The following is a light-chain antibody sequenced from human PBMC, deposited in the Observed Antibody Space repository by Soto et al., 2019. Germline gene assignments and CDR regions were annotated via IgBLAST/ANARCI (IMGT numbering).Light chain of an antibody. Sequence: QSALTQPASVSGSPGQSITISCTGTSSDVGGYKYVSWHQLHPGKAPKLIIYEVSNRPSGVSNRFSGSKSGNTASLTISGFQAEDEADYYCSSYSRSTAYVFGTGTKLTVL. V-gene: IGLV2-14*01. CDR1: SSDVGGYKY. CDR3: SSYSRSTAYV. CDR2: EVS. J-gene: IGLJ1*01.